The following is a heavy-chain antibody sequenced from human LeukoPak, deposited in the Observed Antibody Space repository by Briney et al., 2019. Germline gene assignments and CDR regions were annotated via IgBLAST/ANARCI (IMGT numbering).Heavy chain of an antibody. D-gene: IGHD2-21*01. V-gene: IGHV3-66*01. Sequence: GGSLRLSCAASGFSVNTNYMTWVRQAPGKGLEWVSVLYSGGGAYYADSVKDRFTISRDNAKKSSYLQMSSLRDEDTAMYYCARGRGVVVIKKDAFDIWGQGTMVTVS. CDR2: LYSGGGA. J-gene: IGHJ3*02. CDR3: ARGRGVVVIKKDAFDI. CDR1: GFSVNTNY.